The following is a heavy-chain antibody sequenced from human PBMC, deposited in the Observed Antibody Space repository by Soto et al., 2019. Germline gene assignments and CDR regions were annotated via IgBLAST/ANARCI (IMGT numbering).Heavy chain of an antibody. CDR3: ARDHCISTSCYDFDY. CDR2: INPNSGGT. J-gene: IGHJ4*02. Sequence: GASVKVSCKASGYTFTGYYMHWVRQAPGQGLEWMGWINPNSGGTNYAQKFQGWVTMTRDTSISTAYMELSRLRSDDTAVYYCARDHCISTSCYDFDYWGQGTLVTVSS. V-gene: IGHV1-2*04. CDR1: GYTFTGYY. D-gene: IGHD2-2*01.